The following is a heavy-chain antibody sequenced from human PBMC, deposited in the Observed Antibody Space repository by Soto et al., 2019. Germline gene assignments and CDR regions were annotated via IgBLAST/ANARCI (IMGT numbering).Heavy chain of an antibody. CDR3: AREPSQYGDYHYYYDYGMDV. J-gene: IGHJ6*02. D-gene: IGHD4-17*01. V-gene: IGHV3-74*01. CDR1: GFTFSSYW. Sequence: EVQLVESGGGLVQPGGSLRLSCAASGFTFSSYWMHWVRQAPGKGLVWVSRINSDGSSTSYADSVKGRFTISRDNAKNTLYLQMNRLRAEDTAVYYGAREPSQYGDYHYYYDYGMDVWGQGTTVTVSS. CDR2: INSDGSST.